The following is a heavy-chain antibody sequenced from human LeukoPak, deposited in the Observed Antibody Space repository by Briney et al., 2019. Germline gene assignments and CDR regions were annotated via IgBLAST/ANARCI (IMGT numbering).Heavy chain of an antibody. CDR1: GFTVITND. CDR2: LYSDGNT. CDR3: ARGVEPLAADTLAY. D-gene: IGHD1-14*01. V-gene: IGHV3-53*01. Sequence: PGGSLSLSCAASGFTVITNDMTWVRQAPGKGLEWVSVLYSDGNTKYADSVQGRFTISRDNSKNTLYLEMNSLSPDDTAVYYCARGVEPLAADTLAYSRQGTLVTVSS. J-gene: IGHJ4*02.